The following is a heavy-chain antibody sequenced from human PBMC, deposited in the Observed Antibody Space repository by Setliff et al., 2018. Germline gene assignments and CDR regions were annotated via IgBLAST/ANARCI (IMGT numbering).Heavy chain of an antibody. D-gene: IGHD5-18*01. CDR1: GYTFTSYY. J-gene: IGHJ6*02. CDR2: INPSGGST. V-gene: IGHV1-46*01. CDR3: ARVYGYSYGYEVYYYYGMDV. Sequence: ASVKVSCKASGYTFTSYYMHWVRQAPGQGLEWMGIINPSGGSTSYAQKFQGRVTMTRDTSTSTVYMELSSLRSEDTAVYYCARVYGYSYGYEVYYYYGMDVWGQGTTVTVSS.